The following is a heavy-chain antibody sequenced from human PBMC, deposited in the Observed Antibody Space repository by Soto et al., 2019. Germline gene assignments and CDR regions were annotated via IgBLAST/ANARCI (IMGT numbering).Heavy chain of an antibody. D-gene: IGHD2-2*01. CDR2: ISYDGSSK. Sequence: QVQLVESGGGVVQPGRSLRLSCAASGFTFSIYGMHWVRQAPGKGLEWVALISYDGSSKFYADSVKGRFTISRDNSKSTPKLEMNSLSAENTAVYFCSKDAKKYHYYNHGMDVWGQGTTVTVSS. V-gene: IGHV3-30*18. CDR3: SKDAKKYHYYNHGMDV. J-gene: IGHJ6*02. CDR1: GFTFSIYG.